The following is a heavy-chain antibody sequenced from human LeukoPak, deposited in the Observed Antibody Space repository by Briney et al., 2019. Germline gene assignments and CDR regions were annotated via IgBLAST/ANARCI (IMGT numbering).Heavy chain of an antibody. V-gene: IGHV3-30*04. D-gene: IGHD6-19*01. CDR1: GFTFRSYA. Sequence: GGSLRLSCTASGFTFRSYAMHWVRQAPGKGLEWVALISYDGSNEYYADSVKGRFTISRDSSKKTLFLQMNSLRPEDTAVYYCARDGALAVADSYMYYGMDVWGQGTAVTVSS. CDR3: ARDGALAVADSYMYYGMDV. J-gene: IGHJ6*02. CDR2: ISYDGSNE.